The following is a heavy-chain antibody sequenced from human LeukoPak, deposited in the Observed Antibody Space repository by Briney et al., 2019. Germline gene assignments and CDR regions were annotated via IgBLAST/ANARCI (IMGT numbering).Heavy chain of an antibody. D-gene: IGHD4-17*01. CDR1: GFTFSSYG. V-gene: IGHV3-33*01. CDR3: ARDRYGDYYYGMDV. J-gene: IGHJ6*02. CDR2: IWYDGSNK. Sequence: PGRSLRLSCAASGFTFSSYGMHWVRQAPGKGLEWVAVIWYDGSNKYYADSVKGRFTISRDNAKNSLYLQMNSLRAEDTAVYYCARDRYGDYYYGMDVWGQGTTVTVSS.